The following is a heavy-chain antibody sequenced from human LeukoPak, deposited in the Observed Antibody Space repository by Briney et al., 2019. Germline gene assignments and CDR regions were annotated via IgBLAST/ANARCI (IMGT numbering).Heavy chain of an antibody. CDR1: GFTFSSYA. CDR2: ISYDGRNK. D-gene: IGHD6-19*01. V-gene: IGHV3-30*04. CDR3: ARVVDSSGPQGGAFDI. J-gene: IGHJ3*02. Sequence: PGGSLRLSCAASGFTFSSYAMHWVCQAPGKGLEWVAVISYDGRNKYYADSVKGRFTISRDNSKNTLYLQMNSLRAEDTAVYYCARVVDSSGPQGGAFDIWGQGTMVTVSS.